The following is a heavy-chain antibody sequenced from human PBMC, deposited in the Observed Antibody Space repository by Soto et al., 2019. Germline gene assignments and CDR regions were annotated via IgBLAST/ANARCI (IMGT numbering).Heavy chain of an antibody. CDR2: ISYDGSNK. CDR3: AKLGSGWYESDAFDI. D-gene: IGHD6-19*01. CDR1: GVTFCSYG. Sequence: GGSLRLCCAASGVTFCSYGMHWVRQAPGKGLEWVAVISYDGSNKYYADSVKGRFTISRDNSKNTLYLQMNSLRAEDTAVYYCAKLGSGWYESDAFDIWGQGTMVTVSS. V-gene: IGHV3-30*18. J-gene: IGHJ3*02.